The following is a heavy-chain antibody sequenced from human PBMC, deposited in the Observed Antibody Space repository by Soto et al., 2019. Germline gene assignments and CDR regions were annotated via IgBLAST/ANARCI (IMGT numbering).Heavy chain of an antibody. CDR1: GYSFTSYW. V-gene: IGHV5-10-1*01. Sequence: GESLKISCKGSGYSFTSYWISWVRQMPGKGLEWMGRIDPSDSYTNYSPSFQGHVTISADESISTAYLQWSSLKASDTAIYYFARGSLGIPNPYYYYGMDVWGQGTTVTVSS. D-gene: IGHD7-27*01. CDR2: IDPSDSYT. J-gene: IGHJ6*02. CDR3: ARGSLGIPNPYYYYGMDV.